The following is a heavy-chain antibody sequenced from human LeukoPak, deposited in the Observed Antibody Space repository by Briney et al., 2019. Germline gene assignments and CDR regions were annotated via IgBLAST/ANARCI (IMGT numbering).Heavy chain of an antibody. CDR1: GVSISSYY. V-gene: IGHV4-59*01. D-gene: IGHD2-15*01. Sequence: SETLSLTCTVSGVSISSYYWSWIRQPPGKGLEWIGYMYYSGSTKYNPSLKSRVTISVDTSKNQFSLKLSSVTAADTAVYYCAGSVGGGGYFDYWVQGTLVTVSS. CDR2: MYYSGST. CDR3: AGSVGGGGYFDY. J-gene: IGHJ4*02.